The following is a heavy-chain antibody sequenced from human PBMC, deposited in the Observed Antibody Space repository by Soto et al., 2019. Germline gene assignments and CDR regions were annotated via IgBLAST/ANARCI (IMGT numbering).Heavy chain of an antibody. Sequence: ASVKVSCKASGYTFTSYGISWVRQAPGQGLEWMGWISAYNGNTNYAQKLQGRVTMTTDTSTSTAYMELRSLRSDDTAVYYCARVHTAYCSSKSCHQRSYYYYGMDVWGQGSTVTLTS. J-gene: IGHJ6*02. D-gene: IGHD2-2*01. V-gene: IGHV1-18*04. CDR1: GYTFTSYG. CDR3: ARVHTAYCSSKSCHQRSYYYYGMDV. CDR2: ISAYNGNT.